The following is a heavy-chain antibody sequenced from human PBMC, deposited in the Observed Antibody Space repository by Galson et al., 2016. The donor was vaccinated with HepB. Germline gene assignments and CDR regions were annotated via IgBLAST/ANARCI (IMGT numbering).Heavy chain of an antibody. Sequence: SLRLSCAASGFTFSDYGMHWVRQAPGRGLEWVSVISKDGSDKQYADSVKGRFTVSRDNSKNTQFLQMNSLRVEDTAVYYCAKMDCGRDCPRDYWGQGTLVTVSS. D-gene: IGHD2-21*02. CDR3: AKMDCGRDCPRDY. V-gene: IGHV3-30*18. CDR2: ISKDGSDK. CDR1: GFTFSDYG. J-gene: IGHJ4*02.